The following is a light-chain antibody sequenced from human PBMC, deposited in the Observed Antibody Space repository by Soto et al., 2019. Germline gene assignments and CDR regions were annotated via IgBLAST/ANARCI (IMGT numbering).Light chain of an antibody. Sequence: QSALTQPPSVSGSPGQSVTISCTGTSSDVGSYNRVSWYQQPPGTAPKLMIYEVSNRPSGVPDRFSGSKSGNTASLTISGLQAEDEADYYCSLYTSSSTVVFGGGTKLNVL. CDR1: SSDVGSYNR. V-gene: IGLV2-18*01. J-gene: IGLJ2*01. CDR3: SLYTSSSTVV. CDR2: EVS.